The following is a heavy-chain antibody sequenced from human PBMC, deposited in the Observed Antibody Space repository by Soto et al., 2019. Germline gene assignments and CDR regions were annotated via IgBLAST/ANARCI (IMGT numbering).Heavy chain of an antibody. D-gene: IGHD3-16*02. CDR2: IWYDGSNK. V-gene: IGHV3-33*01. Sequence: VPLVESGGGVVQPGRSLRLSCAASGFTFSSYGMHWVRQAPGKGLEWVAVIWYDGSNKYYADSVKGRFTISRDNSKNTLYLQMNSLRAEDTAVYYCARDSHRLSRDYYYGMDVWGQGTTVTVSS. CDR3: ARDSHRLSRDYYYGMDV. CDR1: GFTFSSYG. J-gene: IGHJ6*02.